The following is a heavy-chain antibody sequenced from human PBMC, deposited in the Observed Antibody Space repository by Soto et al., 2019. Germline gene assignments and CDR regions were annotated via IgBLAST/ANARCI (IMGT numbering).Heavy chain of an antibody. CDR1: GGSVSSGSYY. V-gene: IGHV4-34*01. CDR2: MSHSGGT. J-gene: IGHJ3*02. Sequence: QVQLQQWGAGLLKPSETLSLTCAVYGGSVSSGSYYWSWIRQPPGKGLEWIGEMSHSGGTHFNPSLKSRVTISVDTCKNQFSLKMSSVTAADTALYYCARVERGTATTVVDAFDIWGPGTMVTVSS. CDR3: ARVERGTATTVVDAFDI. D-gene: IGHD1-1*01.